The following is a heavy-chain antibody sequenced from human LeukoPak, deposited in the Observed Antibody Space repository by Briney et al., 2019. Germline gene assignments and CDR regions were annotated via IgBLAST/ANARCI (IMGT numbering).Heavy chain of an antibody. V-gene: IGHV3-9*03. Sequence: GRSLRLSCAASGFTFDDYAMHWVRQAPGKGLEWVSGISWNSGSIGYADSVKGRFTISRDNAKNSLYLQMNSLRAEDMALYYCAIDSEPGIAVAGTQSPLDYWGQGTLVTVSS. D-gene: IGHD6-19*01. J-gene: IGHJ4*02. CDR3: AIDSEPGIAVAGTQSPLDY. CDR1: GFTFDDYA. CDR2: ISWNSGSI.